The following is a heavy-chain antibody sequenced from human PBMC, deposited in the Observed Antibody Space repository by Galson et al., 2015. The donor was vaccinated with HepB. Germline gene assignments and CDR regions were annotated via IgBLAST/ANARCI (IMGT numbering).Heavy chain of an antibody. J-gene: IGHJ4*02. CDR1: GFSLTTSGMC. V-gene: IGHV2-70*11. D-gene: IGHD6-19*01. Sequence: PALVKPTQTLTLTCTFSGFSLTTSGMCASWIRQPPGKALEWLARIDWDDDKYYSTSLKTRLTISKDTSKNQVVLTMTNMDPVDTATYHCARIRGGSGWYILDYWGQGTLVTVSS. CDR3: ARIRGGSGWYILDY. CDR2: IDWDDDK.